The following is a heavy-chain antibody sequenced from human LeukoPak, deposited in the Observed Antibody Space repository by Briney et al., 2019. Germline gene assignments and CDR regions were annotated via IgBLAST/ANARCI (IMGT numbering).Heavy chain of an antibody. CDR2: IYTSGST. CDR1: GGSISSDSYY. V-gene: IGHV4-61*02. D-gene: IGHD1-26*01. CDR3: ASGRDVRNDY. J-gene: IGHJ4*02. Sequence: SETLSLTCTVSGGSISSDSYYWIWIRQPAGKGLEWIGRIYTSGSTNYNPSHKSRVTISVDTSKNQFSLKLSSVTAADTAVYYCASGRDVRNDYWGQGTLVTVSS.